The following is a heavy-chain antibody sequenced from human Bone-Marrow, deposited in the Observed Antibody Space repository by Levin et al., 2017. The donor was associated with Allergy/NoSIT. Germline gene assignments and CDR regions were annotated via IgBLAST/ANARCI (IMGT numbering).Heavy chain of an antibody. CDR3: TTLTHIVATIVFDY. V-gene: IGHV3-15*01. J-gene: IGHJ4*02. D-gene: IGHD5-12*01. Sequence: GSLRLSCAASGFTFSNAWMSWVRQAPGKGLEWVGRIKSKTDGGTTDYAAPVKGRFTISRDDSKNTLYLQMNSLKTEDTAVYYCTTLTHIVATIVFDYWGQGTLVTVSS. CDR2: IKSKTDGGTT. CDR1: GFTFSNAW.